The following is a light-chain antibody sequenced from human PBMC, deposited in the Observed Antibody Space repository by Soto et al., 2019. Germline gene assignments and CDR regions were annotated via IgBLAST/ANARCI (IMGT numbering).Light chain of an antibody. CDR1: GSNIRAGSD. V-gene: IGLV1-40*01. Sequence: QSVLTQPPSVSGAPGQRVTISCTGSGSNIRAGSDVHWYQQLPGTAPKLLVYGNNNRPSGVPDRFSGSKSATSASLAITGLQAEDEADYYCQSYDSSLSGWVFGTGTKLTVL. CDR3: QSYDSSLSGWV. J-gene: IGLJ1*01. CDR2: GNN.